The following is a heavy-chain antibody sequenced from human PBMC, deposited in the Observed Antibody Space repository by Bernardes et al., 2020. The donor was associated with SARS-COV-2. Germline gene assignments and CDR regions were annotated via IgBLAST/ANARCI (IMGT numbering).Heavy chain of an antibody. CDR2: MSGSGGST. V-gene: IGHV3-23*01. CDR1: GFTFNSYA. D-gene: IGHD6-19*01. Sequence: GGSLRLSCAASGFTFNSYAMTWVRQAPGKGLEWVSGMSGSGGSTYYADSVKGRFTISRDNSKNSLYLQMNSLRADDTAVFYCARGGSVVGAFDIWGQGTMVTVSS. J-gene: IGHJ3*02. CDR3: ARGGSVVGAFDI.